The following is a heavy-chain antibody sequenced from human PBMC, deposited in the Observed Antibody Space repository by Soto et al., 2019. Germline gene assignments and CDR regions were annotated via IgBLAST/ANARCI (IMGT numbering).Heavy chain of an antibody. J-gene: IGHJ6*02. V-gene: IGHV4-34*01. CDR1: GGSFSGYY. Sequence: QVQLQQWGAGLLKPSETLSLTCAVYGGSFSGYYWSWIRQPPGKGLEWIGEINHSGSTNYNPSLKSRVTISVDTSKNQFSLKLSSVTAADTAVYYCARRFGYSSSYYYYGMDVWGQGTTVTVSS. D-gene: IGHD6-13*01. CDR3: ARRFGYSSSYYYYGMDV. CDR2: INHSGST.